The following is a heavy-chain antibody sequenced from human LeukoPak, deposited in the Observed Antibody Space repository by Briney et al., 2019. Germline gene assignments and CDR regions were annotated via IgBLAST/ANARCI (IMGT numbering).Heavy chain of an antibody. CDR3: ARASGGDRGYDLYYFDY. CDR2: ISSSSSYM. J-gene: IGHJ4*02. Sequence: GGSLRLSCAVPGFTFNTYNMNWVRQAPGKGLEWVSTISSSSSYMYYADSVRGRFTISRDNAKSSLFLQMNNLRAEDTAVYYCARASGGDRGYDLYYFDYWGQGSLVTVSS. D-gene: IGHD5-12*01. CDR1: GFTFNTYN. V-gene: IGHV3-21*01.